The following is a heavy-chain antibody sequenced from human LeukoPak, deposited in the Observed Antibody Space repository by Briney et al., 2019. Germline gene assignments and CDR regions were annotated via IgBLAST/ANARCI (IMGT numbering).Heavy chain of an antibody. Sequence: SVKVSCKASGGTFSSYAISWVRQAPGQGLQWMGEIIPIFGTANYAQKFQGRVTITTDESTSTAYMELSSLRSDDTAVYYCARHGGITIFGVAQPGGAFDIWGQGTVVTVSS. V-gene: IGHV1-69*05. D-gene: IGHD3-3*01. CDR2: IIPIFGTA. CDR1: GGTFSSYA. CDR3: ARHGGITIFGVAQPGGAFDI. J-gene: IGHJ3*02.